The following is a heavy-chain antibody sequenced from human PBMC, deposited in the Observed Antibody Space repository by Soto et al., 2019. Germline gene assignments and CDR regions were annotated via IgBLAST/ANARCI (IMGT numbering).Heavy chain of an antibody. CDR2: IWYDGSNK. V-gene: IGHV3-33*01. Sequence: QVQLVESGGGVVQPGRSLRLSCAASGFTFSSYGMHWVRQAPGKGLEWVAVIWYDGSNKYYADSVKGRFTISRDNSKNTLYLQMNSLRAEDTAVYYCARDQVRSTSCVDYWGQGTLVTVSS. D-gene: IGHD2-2*01. J-gene: IGHJ4*02. CDR1: GFTFSSYG. CDR3: ARDQVRSTSCVDY.